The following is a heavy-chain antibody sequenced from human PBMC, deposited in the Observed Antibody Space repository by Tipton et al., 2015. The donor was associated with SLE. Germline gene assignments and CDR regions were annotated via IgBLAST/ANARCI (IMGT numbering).Heavy chain of an antibody. CDR3: ARREMSTITFDF. CDR1: GFTFSDYF. D-gene: IGHD5-24*01. CDR2: ISDSGTTI. J-gene: IGHJ4*02. V-gene: IGHV3-11*01. Sequence: SLRLSCAASGFTFSDYFMSWIRQAPGKGLEWVSYISDSGTTIYYADSVKGRFTVSRDSANKSPYLQMNSLRAEDTAVYYCARREMSTITFDFWGQGTLVTVSS.